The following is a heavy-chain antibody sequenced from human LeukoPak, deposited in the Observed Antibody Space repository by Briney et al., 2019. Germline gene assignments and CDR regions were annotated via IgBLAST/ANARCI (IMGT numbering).Heavy chain of an antibody. CDR2: INQGGSDK. D-gene: IGHD1-14*01. CDR3: TRDRSRAEDD. Sequence: GGSLRLSCAASGFTFSGHWMSWVRQAPGKGLEWVANINQGGSDKYYVDSVKGRFTISRGNANNLLYLQMNSLRGEDTAVYYCTRDRSRAEDDWGQGTLVTVSS. CDR1: GFTFSGHW. V-gene: IGHV3-7*01. J-gene: IGHJ4*02.